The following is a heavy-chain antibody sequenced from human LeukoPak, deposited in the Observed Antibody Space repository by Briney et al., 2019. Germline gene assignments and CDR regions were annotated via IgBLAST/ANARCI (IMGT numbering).Heavy chain of an antibody. Sequence: ASVKVSCKASGYSFTSYAMNWVRQAPGQRLEWTGWIYGDNGDTKYSQEFQGRVTITRDTSASTAYMELSSLRPEDMAVYYCVRGVPGVYFYYYMDVWGKGTTVTVSS. CDR3: VRGVPGVYFYYYMDV. CDR2: IYGDNGDT. D-gene: IGHD2-8*01. CDR1: GYSFTSYA. V-gene: IGHV1-3*03. J-gene: IGHJ6*03.